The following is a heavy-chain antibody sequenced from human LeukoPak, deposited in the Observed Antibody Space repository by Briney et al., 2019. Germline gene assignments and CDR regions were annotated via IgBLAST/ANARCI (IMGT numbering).Heavy chain of an antibody. V-gene: IGHV4-31*03. CDR1: GGSISSGGYY. D-gene: IGHD1-14*01. CDR3: ATKCQVGFGS. J-gene: IGHJ4*02. CDR2: IYYSGST. Sequence: PSETLSLTCTVSGGSISSGGYYWSWIRQHPGKGLEWIGYIYYSGSTYYNPSLRSRVTISVDTSKSQFSLKLSSVTAADTAVYYCATKCQVGFGSWGQGTLVTVSS.